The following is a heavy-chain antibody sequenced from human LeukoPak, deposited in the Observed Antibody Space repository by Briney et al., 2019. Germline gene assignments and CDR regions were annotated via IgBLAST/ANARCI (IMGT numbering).Heavy chain of an antibody. CDR2: INHSGST. CDR1: GGSISTYY. J-gene: IGHJ4*02. Sequence: SETLSLTCTVSGGSISTYYWSWIRQPPGKGLEWIGEINHSGSTNYNPSLKSRVTISVDTSKNQFSLKLSSVTAADTAVYYCARRNMEGWGQGTLVTVSS. CDR3: ARRNMEG. V-gene: IGHV4-34*01. D-gene: IGHD2/OR15-2a*01.